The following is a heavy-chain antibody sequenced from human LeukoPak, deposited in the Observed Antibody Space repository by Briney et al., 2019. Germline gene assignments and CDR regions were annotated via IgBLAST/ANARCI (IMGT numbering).Heavy chain of an antibody. CDR3: ARDQIKWDPRPGIDV. CDR2: IYSGGST. D-gene: IGHD1-26*01. CDR1: GFTVSSNY. J-gene: IGHJ6*02. Sequence: GGSLRLSCAASGFTVSSNYMSWVRQAPGKGLEWDSVIYSGGSTYYADSVKGRFTISRDNSKNTLYLQMNSLRAEDTAVYYCARDQIKWDPRPGIDVWGQGTTVTVSS. V-gene: IGHV3-66*01.